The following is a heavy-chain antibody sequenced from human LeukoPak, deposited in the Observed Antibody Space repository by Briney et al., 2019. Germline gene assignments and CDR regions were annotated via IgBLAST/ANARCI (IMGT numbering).Heavy chain of an antibody. D-gene: IGHD2/OR15-2a*01. J-gene: IGHJ4*02. CDR1: GYTFIGYY. CDR3: ARGEYPKDY. Sequence: GASVKVSCKASGYTFIGYYMHWARQAPGQGLEWMAWISAHNGDTNVAQNFQGRVTMTTDTYTSTAYMELRSLRSDDTAMYYCARGEYPKDYWGQGTLVTVSS. V-gene: IGHV1-18*04. CDR2: ISAHNGDT.